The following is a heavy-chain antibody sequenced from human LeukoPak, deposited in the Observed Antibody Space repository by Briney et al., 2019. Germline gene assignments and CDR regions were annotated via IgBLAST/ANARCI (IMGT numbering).Heavy chain of an antibody. CDR3: ARVSLRGRWFDP. CDR1: GGSISSYY. Sequence: KPSETLSLTCTVSGGSISSYYWSWIRQPPGRGLEWIGYIYTSGSTNYNPSLKSRVTVSVDTSKNQFSLKLSSVTAADTAVYYCARVSLRGRWFDPWGQGTLVTVSS. J-gene: IGHJ5*02. V-gene: IGHV4-4*09. CDR2: IYTSGST. D-gene: IGHD2-15*01.